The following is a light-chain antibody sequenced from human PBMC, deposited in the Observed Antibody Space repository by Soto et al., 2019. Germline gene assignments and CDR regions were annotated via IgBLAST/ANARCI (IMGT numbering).Light chain of an antibody. J-gene: IGKJ5*01. CDR3: QQANSFPLT. Sequence: DIQMTQSPSFVSASVGDRFTITGRASQGISRWLAWYQQRPGKAPELLSYGASILQSGVPSRFSGSGSGTDFTLTISSLQHEDFATYYCQQANSFPLTFGQGTRLEIK. CDR1: QGISRW. V-gene: IGKV1-12*01. CDR2: GAS.